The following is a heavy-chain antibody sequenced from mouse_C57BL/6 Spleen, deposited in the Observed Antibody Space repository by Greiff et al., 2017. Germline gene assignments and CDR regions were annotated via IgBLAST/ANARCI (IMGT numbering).Heavy chain of an antibody. CDR3: ARGSGFDGYPHY. Sequence: DVKLPESGPGLVKPSQSLSLTCSVTGYSITSGYYWNWIRQFPGNKLEWMGYISYDGSNNYNPSLKNRISITRDTSKNQFFLKLNSVTTEDTATYYCARGSGFDGYPHYWGQGTTLTVSS. CDR2: ISYDGSN. D-gene: IGHD2-3*01. CDR1: GYSITSGYY. V-gene: IGHV3-6*01. J-gene: IGHJ2*01.